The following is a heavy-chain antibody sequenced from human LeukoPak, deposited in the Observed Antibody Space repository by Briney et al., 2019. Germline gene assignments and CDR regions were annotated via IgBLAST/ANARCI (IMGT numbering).Heavy chain of an antibody. Sequence: PSETLSLTCTVSGGSISSSSYYWGWIRQPPGKGLEWIGSIYYSGSTYYNPSLKSRVTISVDTSKNQFSLKLSSVTAADTAVYYCRGAARRSGYYYYYMDVWGKGTTVTVSS. J-gene: IGHJ6*03. CDR1: GGSISSSSYY. V-gene: IGHV4-39*07. CDR3: RGAARRSGYYYYYMDV. D-gene: IGHD6-6*01. CDR2: IYYSGST.